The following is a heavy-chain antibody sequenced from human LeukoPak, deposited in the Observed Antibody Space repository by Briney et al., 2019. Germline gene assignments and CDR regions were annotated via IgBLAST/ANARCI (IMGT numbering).Heavy chain of an antibody. CDR2: IKQDGSEK. CDR3: ARPYYDTSGSY. J-gene: IGHJ4*02. CDR1: GFTSSSYW. Sequence: GGSLRLSCAASGFTSSSYWMSWVRQAPGKGLEWVANIKQDGSEKYYVDSVKGRFTISRDNAKNSVSLQMNSLRAEDTAVYYCARPYYDTSGSYWGQGTLVTVFS. V-gene: IGHV3-7*01. D-gene: IGHD3-22*01.